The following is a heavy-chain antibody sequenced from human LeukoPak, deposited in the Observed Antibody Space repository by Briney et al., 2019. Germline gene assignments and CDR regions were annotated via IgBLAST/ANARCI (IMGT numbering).Heavy chain of an antibody. CDR3: TKETVDFEY. D-gene: IGHD4-11*01. CDR1: GFTLSSYG. Sequence: GGSLRLSCAASGFTLSSYGMHWVRQAPGKGLEWVAFIQYDGSRIHYAGSVKGRFATSRDNSKDTLYLQMNSLRAEDAAVYYCTKETVDFEYWGQGTLVTVSS. CDR2: IQYDGSRI. J-gene: IGHJ4*02. V-gene: IGHV3-30*02.